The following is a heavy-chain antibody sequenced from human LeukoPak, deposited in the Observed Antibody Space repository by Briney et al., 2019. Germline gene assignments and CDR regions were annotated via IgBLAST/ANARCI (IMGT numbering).Heavy chain of an antibody. CDR3: ARSALLWFGESPFDY. Sequence: SQTLSLTCAVYGRSFSGYYWSWIRQPPGKGLEWIGEINHSGSTNYNPSLKSRVTISVDTSKNQFSLKLSSVTAADTAVYYCARSALLWFGESPFDYWGQGTLVTVS. CDR1: GRSFSGYY. D-gene: IGHD3-10*01. J-gene: IGHJ4*02. V-gene: IGHV4-34*01. CDR2: INHSGST.